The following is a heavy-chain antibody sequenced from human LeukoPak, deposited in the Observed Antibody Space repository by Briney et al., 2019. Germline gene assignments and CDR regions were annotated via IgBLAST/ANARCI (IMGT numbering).Heavy chain of an antibody. CDR3: ARGLVIKYYDYVWGSYRPRTWFDP. CDR1: GGSFSGYY. V-gene: IGHV4-34*01. D-gene: IGHD3-16*02. J-gene: IGHJ5*02. CDR2: INHSGST. Sequence: PSETLSLTCAVYGGSFSGYYWSWIRQPPGKGLEWIGEINHSGSTNYNPSLKSRVTISVDTSKNQFSLKLSSVTAADTAVYYCARGLVIKYYDYVWGSYRPRTWFDPWGQGTLVTVSS.